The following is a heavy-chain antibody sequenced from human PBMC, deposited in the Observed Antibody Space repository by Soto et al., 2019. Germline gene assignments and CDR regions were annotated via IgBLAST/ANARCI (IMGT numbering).Heavy chain of an antibody. V-gene: IGHV4-59*08. CDR1: GGSISSYY. CDR3: ARHFGYGDYNFDY. D-gene: IGHD4-17*01. Sequence: PSETLSLTCTVSGGSISSYYWSWIRQPPGKGLEWIGYIYYSGSTNYNPSLKSRVTISVDTSKNQFSLKLSFVTAADTAVYYCARHFGYGDYNFDYWGQGTLVTVSS. J-gene: IGHJ4*02. CDR2: IYYSGST.